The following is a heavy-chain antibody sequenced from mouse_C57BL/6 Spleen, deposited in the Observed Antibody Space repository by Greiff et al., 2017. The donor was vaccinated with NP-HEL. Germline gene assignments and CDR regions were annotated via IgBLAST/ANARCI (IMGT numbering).Heavy chain of an antibody. CDR1: GFTFSDYG. CDR2: ISSGSSTI. Sequence: EVNLVESGGGLVKPGGSLKLSCAASGFTFSDYGMHWVRQAPEKGLEWVAYISSGSSTIYYADTVKGRFTISRDNAKNTRFLQMTSLRSEDTAMYYCARGDYETEDYAMDYWGQGTSVTVSS. CDR3: ARGDYETEDYAMDY. D-gene: IGHD2-4*01. J-gene: IGHJ4*01. V-gene: IGHV5-17*01.